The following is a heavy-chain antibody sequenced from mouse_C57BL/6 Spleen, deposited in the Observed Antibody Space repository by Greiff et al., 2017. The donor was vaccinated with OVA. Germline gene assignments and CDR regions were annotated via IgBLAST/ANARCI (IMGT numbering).Heavy chain of an antibody. J-gene: IGHJ2*01. D-gene: IGHD2-4*01. CDR3: ASVYYDYDAYYFDY. Sequence: EVKLMESGGGLVKPGGSLKLSCAASGFTFSSYAMSWVRQTPEKRLEWVANISDGGSYTYYPDNVKGRFTISRDNAKNNLYLQMSHLTSEDTAMYYCASVYYDYDAYYFDYWGQGTTLTVSS. CDR1: GFTFSSYA. CDR2: ISDGGSYT. V-gene: IGHV5-4*03.